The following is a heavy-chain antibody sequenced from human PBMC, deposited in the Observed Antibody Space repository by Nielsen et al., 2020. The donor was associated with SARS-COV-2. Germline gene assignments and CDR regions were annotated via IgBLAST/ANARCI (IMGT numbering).Heavy chain of an antibody. J-gene: IGHJ4*02. CDR1: GGSISSYY. V-gene: IGHV4-59*12. CDR2: IYYSGST. D-gene: IGHD6-6*01. Sequence: SETLSLTCTVSGGSISSYYWSWIRQPPGKGLEWIGYIYYSGSTNYNPSLKSRVTISVDTSKNQFSLKLSSVTAADTAVYFCARDEEYSTSQSDYWGQGTLVTVSS. CDR3: ARDEEYSTSQSDY.